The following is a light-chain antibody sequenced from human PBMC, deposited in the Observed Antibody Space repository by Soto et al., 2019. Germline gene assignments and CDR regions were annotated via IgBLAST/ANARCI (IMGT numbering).Light chain of an antibody. CDR3: QQSFTSPFFT. V-gene: IGKV1-39*01. CDR1: QNIREY. CDR2: AAS. Sequence: DIQMTQSPPSLSASVGDRVTITCRASQNIREYLNWYQQKPGKAPKVLIYAASTLQSGAPSRFSGSGSGSAFTLTISSLQPEDFATYYCQQSFTSPFFTFGPGTKVD. J-gene: IGKJ3*01.